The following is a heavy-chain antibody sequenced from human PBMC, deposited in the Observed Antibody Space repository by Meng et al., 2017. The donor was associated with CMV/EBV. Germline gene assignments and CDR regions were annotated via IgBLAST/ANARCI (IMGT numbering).Heavy chain of an antibody. D-gene: IGHD2-2*01. CDR3: ARDQSSTSYYYYGMDV. Sequence: ASVKVSCKASGYTFAGYYMRWVRQAPGQGLEWMGWINPNSGGTNYAQKFQGRVTMTRDTSISTAYMELSRLRSDDTAVYYCARDQSSTSYYYYGMDVWGQGTTVTVSS. CDR2: INPNSGGT. V-gene: IGHV1-2*02. CDR1: GYTFAGYY. J-gene: IGHJ6*02.